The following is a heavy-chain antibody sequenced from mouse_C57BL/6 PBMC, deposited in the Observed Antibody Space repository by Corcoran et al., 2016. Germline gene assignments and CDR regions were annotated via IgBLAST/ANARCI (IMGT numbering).Heavy chain of an antibody. Sequence: QVQLQQSGAELARPGASVKLSCKASGYTFTSYGISWVKQRTGQGLEWIGEIYPRSGNTYYNEKFKGKATLTADKSSSTAYMELRSLTSEDSAVYFCASSTMVTPAWFAYWGQGALVTVSA. CDR3: ASSTMVTPAWFAY. CDR2: IYPRSGNT. J-gene: IGHJ3*01. V-gene: IGHV1-81*01. CDR1: GYTFTSYG. D-gene: IGHD2-2*01.